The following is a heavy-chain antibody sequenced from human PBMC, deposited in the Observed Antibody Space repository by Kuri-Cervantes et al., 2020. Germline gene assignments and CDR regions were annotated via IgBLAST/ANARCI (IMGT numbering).Heavy chain of an antibody. Sequence: SETLSLTCAVYGGSFSGYYCSWIRQPPGKGLEWIGEINLSGTTHYNPSLKSRLTISVDTSKNQFSLKLSSVTAADTAVYYCAAGGIAARYYYYYMDVWGKGTTVTVSS. J-gene: IGHJ6*03. CDR2: INLSGTT. CDR3: AAGGIAARYYYYYMDV. V-gene: IGHV4-34*01. CDR1: GGSFSGYY. D-gene: IGHD6-6*01.